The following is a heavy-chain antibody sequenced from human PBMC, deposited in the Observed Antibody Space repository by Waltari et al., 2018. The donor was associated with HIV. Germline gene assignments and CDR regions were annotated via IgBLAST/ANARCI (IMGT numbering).Heavy chain of an antibody. CDR3: ARQRQQPSVAWFDP. CDR2: VYYSGST. CDR1: GGSITTYY. V-gene: IGHV4-59*01. J-gene: IGHJ5*02. Sequence: GLVKPSETLSLTCTVSGGSITTYYWSWIRQPPGKGLEWIGYVYYSGSTKYNPSLKSRVTISVDRSKNQFSLKVNSVTAAGTAVYYCARQRQQPSVAWFDPWGQGTLVTVSS. D-gene: IGHD6-13*01.